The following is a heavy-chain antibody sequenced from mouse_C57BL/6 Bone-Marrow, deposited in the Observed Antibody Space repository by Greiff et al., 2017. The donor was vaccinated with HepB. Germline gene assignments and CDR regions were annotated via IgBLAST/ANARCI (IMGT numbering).Heavy chain of an antibody. CDR1: GYAFSSYW. CDR3: ARWGQLRLRAIDY. V-gene: IGHV1-80*01. CDR2: IYPGDGDT. J-gene: IGHJ4*01. Sequence: VQLQQSGAELVKPGASVKISCKASGYAFSSYWMNWVKQRPGKGLEWIGQIYPGDGDTNYNGKFKGKATLTADKSSSTAYMQLSSLTSEDSAVYFCARWGQLRLRAIDYWGQGTSVTVSS. D-gene: IGHD3-2*02.